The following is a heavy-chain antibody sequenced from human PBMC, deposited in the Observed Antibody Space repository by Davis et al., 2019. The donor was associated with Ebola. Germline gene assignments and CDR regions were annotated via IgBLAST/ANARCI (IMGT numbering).Heavy chain of an antibody. CDR1: GYTFTSYG. J-gene: IGHJ4*02. Sequence: ASVKVSCKASGYTFTSYGISWVRQAPGQGLEWMGWISAYNGNTNYAQKLQGRVTMTTDTSTSTAYMELRSLRSEDTAVYYCARASLRFLEWFGSSFDYWGQGTLVTVSS. CDR2: ISAYNGNT. D-gene: IGHD3-3*01. V-gene: IGHV1-18*01. CDR3: ARASLRFLEWFGSSFDY.